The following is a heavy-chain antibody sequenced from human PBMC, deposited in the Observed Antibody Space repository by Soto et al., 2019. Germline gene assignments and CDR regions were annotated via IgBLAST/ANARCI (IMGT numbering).Heavy chain of an antibody. Sequence: GSRLHSCAADGLPLRIWSMNLVRQAAGKGLEWVSYISSSSSTIYYADSVKGRFTISRDNAKNSLYLQMNSLRDEDTAVYYCARGYGDFADYGMDVWGQGNTVTGSS. CDR1: GLPLRIWS. CDR3: ARGYGDFADYGMDV. V-gene: IGHV3-48*02. J-gene: IGHJ6*02. CDR2: ISSSSSTI. D-gene: IGHD4-17*01.